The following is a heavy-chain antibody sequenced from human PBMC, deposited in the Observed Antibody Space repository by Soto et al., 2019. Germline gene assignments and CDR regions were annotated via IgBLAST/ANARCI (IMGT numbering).Heavy chain of an antibody. CDR1: GFTFSTYS. Sequence: PGGSLRLSCAASGFTFSTYSMNWVRQAPGKGLEWVSYISSSSSTIFYTDSVKGRFTVSRDNAKNSLYLQMNSLRAEDTAVYYCARERAVGHLKPKYYGMDVWGQGTTVTVSS. J-gene: IGHJ6*02. V-gene: IGHV3-48*01. CDR3: ARERAVGHLKPKYYGMDV. CDR2: ISSSSSTI. D-gene: IGHD6-19*01.